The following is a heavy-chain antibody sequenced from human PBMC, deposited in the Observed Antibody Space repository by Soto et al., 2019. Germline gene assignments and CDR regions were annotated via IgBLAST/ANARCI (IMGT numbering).Heavy chain of an antibody. CDR2: LNPNSGNT. V-gene: IGHV1-8*01. CDR3: ARRRVAVAGTLRPCDD. Sequence: QVQLVQSGAAVQKPGASVKVSCKASGYTFTSYDINWVRQATGHGLELMGWLNPNSGNTGYAQKFQGRVTMTKNTSISTAYMQLSSLKSEDTAGYYCARRRVAVAGTLRPCDDWAKGTLVTVSS. CDR1: GYTFTSYD. D-gene: IGHD6-19*01. J-gene: IGHJ4*02.